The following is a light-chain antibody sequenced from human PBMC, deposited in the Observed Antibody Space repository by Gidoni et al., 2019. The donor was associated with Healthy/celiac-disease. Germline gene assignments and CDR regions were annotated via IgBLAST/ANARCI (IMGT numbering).Light chain of an antibody. J-gene: IGLJ2*01. CDR3: QSYDSSLSGVV. V-gene: IGLV1-40*01. CDR1: RPNIGAGYD. CDR2: GHR. Sequence: QSVLTQPPSVSGAPGQRVTISCTGSRPNIGAGYDVHWYQQLPGTAPKLLIYGHRNRPSGVPDRFSGSKSGTSASLAITGLQAEDEADYYCQSYDSSLSGVVFGGGTKLTVL.